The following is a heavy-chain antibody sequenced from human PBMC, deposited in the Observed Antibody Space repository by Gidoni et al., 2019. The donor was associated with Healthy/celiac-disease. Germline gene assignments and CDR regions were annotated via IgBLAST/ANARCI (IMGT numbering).Heavy chain of an antibody. CDR1: GGSISSGSYY. CDR2: IYTSGST. CDR3: ARDSREMPYYFDY. V-gene: IGHV4-61*02. J-gene: IGHJ4*02. D-gene: IGHD1-26*01. Sequence: QVQLQESGPGLVKPSQTLSLTCTVSGGSISSGSYYWSWIRQPAGKGLEWIGRIYTSGSTNYNPSLKSRVTISVDTSKNQFSLKLSSVTAADTAVYYCARDSREMPYYFDYWGQGTLVTVSS.